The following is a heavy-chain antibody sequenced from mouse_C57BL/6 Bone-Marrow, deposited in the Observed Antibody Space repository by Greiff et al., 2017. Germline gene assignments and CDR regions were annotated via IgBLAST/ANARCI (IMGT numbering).Heavy chain of an antibody. CDR3: ARHGGYFAWFAY. CDR1: GFTFSSYG. D-gene: IGHD2-3*01. V-gene: IGHV5-6*01. Sequence: EVKLMESGGDLVKPGGSLKLSCAASGFTFSSYGMSWVRQTPDKRLEWVATISSGGSYTYYPDSVKGRFTISRDNAKNTLYLQMSSLKSEDTAMYYCARHGGYFAWFAYWGQGTLVTVSA. CDR2: ISSGGSYT. J-gene: IGHJ3*01.